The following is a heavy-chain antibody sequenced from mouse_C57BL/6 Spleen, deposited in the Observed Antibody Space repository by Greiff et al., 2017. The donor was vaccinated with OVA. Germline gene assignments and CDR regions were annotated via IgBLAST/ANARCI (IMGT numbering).Heavy chain of an antibody. V-gene: IGHV1-69*01. CDR1: GYTFTSYW. J-gene: IGHJ1*03. Sequence: VQLQQPGAELVMPGASVKLSCKASGYTFTSYWMHWVKQRPGQGLEWIGEIDPSDSYTNYNQKFKGKSTLTVDKSSSTAYMQLSSLTSEDSAVYYCARGDGSSYFDVWGTGTTVTVSS. CDR3: ARGDGSSYFDV. D-gene: IGHD1-1*01. CDR2: IDPSDSYT.